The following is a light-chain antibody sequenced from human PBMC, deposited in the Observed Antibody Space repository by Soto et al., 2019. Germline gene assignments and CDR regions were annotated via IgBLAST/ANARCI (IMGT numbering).Light chain of an antibody. V-gene: IGKV1-16*01. CDR1: QDIGHY. CDR3: YPRT. CDR2: AAT. Sequence: DIQMTQSPSSLSAYVGDSVTITCRASQDIGHYLAWFQQRPGRAPKSLIYAATNLQSGVPSRFSGSLAGTDFTLTISTVQPEDFATYTAYPRTFGQGTKVEIK. J-gene: IGKJ1*01.